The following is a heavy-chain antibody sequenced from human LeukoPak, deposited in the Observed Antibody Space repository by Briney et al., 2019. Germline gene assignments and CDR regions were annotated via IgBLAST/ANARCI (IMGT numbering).Heavy chain of an antibody. CDR1: GGSISSYY. V-gene: IGHV4-59*08. D-gene: IGHD3-22*01. Sequence: SETLSLTCTVSGGSISSYYWSWIWQPPRKGLEWSGYIYYSGSTNYNPSLKCRVTISVDTSKNQFSLKLSSVTAADTAVYYCARHVKGHDNSGYWGYWGQGTLVTVSS. CDR2: IYYSGST. J-gene: IGHJ4*02. CDR3: ARHVKGHDNSGYWGY.